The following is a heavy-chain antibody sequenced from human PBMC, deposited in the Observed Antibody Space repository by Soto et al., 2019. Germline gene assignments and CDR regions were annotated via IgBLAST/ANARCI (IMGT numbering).Heavy chain of an antibody. V-gene: IGHV4-30-4*01. J-gene: IGHJ6*02. D-gene: IGHD3-3*01. CDR2: IYYSGST. Sequence: QVQLQESGPGLVKPSQTLSLTCTVSGGSISSGDYYWSWIRQPPGKGLEWIGYIYYSGSTYYNPSLKSRVTISVDTSKNQFSLKLSSVTAADTTVYYCGGLLWGSDGMDVWGQGTTVTVSS. CDR1: GGSISSGDYY. CDR3: GGLLWGSDGMDV.